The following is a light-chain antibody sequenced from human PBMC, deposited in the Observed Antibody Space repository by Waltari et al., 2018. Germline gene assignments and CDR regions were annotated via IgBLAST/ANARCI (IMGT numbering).Light chain of an antibody. V-gene: IGLV1-51*01. CDR2: GND. CDR1: SSNMWNYY. CDR3: GAWDSSLSGWV. J-gene: IGLJ3*02. Sequence: QSVLTQPPSMSAAPGQKVTPPCPGSSSNMWNYYVPWYQHFPGTAPKLLIYGNDRRPSGIPDRCSGSKSGTSATLGITGLQTGDEADYYCGAWDSSLSGWVFGGGTKLTVL.